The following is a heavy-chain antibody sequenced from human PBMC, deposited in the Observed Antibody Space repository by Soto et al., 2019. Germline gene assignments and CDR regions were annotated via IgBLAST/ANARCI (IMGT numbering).Heavy chain of an antibody. J-gene: IGHJ3*02. Sequence: GGSLRLSCAASGFTFSSYSMHWVRQAPGKGLEWVAVISYDGSNKYYADSVKGRFTISRDNSKNTLYLQMNSLRAEDTAVYYCARERADAFDIWGQGTMVTVSS. CDR3: ARERADAFDI. CDR2: ISYDGSNK. CDR1: GFTFSSYS. V-gene: IGHV3-30-3*01.